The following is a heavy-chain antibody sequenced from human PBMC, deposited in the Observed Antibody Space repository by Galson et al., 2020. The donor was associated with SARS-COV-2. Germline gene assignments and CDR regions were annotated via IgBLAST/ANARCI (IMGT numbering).Heavy chain of an antibody. CDR3: ARASQCTAPCYHDMDV. V-gene: IGHV4-30-4*08. Sequence: SETLSLTCTVSGASISSGHFYWSWIRQPPGKGLEWIGYILHSGSTYYNPSLQSRVSISVDTSKNQFYLTLISVTASDTAVYYCARASQCTAPCYHDMDVGGRGRTGTV. CDR1: GASISSGHFY. D-gene: IGHD6-19*01. J-gene: IGHJ6*02. CDR2: ILHSGST.